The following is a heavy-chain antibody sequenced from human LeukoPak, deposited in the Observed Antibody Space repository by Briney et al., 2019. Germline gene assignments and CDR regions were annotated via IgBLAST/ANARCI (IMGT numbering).Heavy chain of an antibody. D-gene: IGHD3-22*01. CDR3: ARANYYDSSGYSRGAFDI. Sequence: SETLSLTCAVYSGSFSGYYWSWIRQPPGKGLEWIGEINHSGSTNYNPSLKSRVTISVDTSKNQFSLKLSSVIAADTAVYYCARANYYDSSGYSRGAFDIWGQGTMVTVSS. J-gene: IGHJ3*02. V-gene: IGHV4-34*01. CDR2: INHSGST. CDR1: SGSFSGYY.